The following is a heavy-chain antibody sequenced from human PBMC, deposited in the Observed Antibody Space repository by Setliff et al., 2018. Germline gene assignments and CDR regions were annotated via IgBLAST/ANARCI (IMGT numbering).Heavy chain of an antibody. Sequence: HPGGSLRLSCAASGFTFSSHGMHWVRQAPGKGLEWISYITTSGSTIYYADSVKGRFTISRDNAKNSLYLQMNSLRAEDTAVYYCASHEPWLWNAFDIWGQGTMVTVSS. CDR3: ASHEPWLWNAFDI. J-gene: IGHJ3*02. CDR1: GFTFSSHG. CDR2: ITTSGSTI. D-gene: IGHD6-19*01. V-gene: IGHV3-48*03.